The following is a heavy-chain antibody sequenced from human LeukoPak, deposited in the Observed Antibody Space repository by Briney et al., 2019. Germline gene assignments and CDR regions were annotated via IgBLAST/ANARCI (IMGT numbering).Heavy chain of an antibody. CDR2: ISGGGGST. V-gene: IGHV3-23*01. CDR3: AKDLGIDYVWGSYRPDY. J-gene: IGHJ4*02. CDR1: GFTFSSYA. Sequence: GGSLRLSCAASGFTFSSYAMSWVRQAPGKGLEWVSAISGGGGSTYYADSVKGRFTISRDNSKNTLYLQMNSLRAEDTAVYYCAKDLGIDYVWGSYRPDYWGQGTLVTVSS. D-gene: IGHD3-16*02.